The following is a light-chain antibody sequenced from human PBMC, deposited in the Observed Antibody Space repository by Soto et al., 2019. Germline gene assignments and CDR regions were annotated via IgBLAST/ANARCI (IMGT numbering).Light chain of an antibody. CDR3: HHYNSSWT. Sequence: DIQMTQSPSTLSASVGDRVIITCRASQSINSWLAWYQQKPGKAPKLLIYKASSFESGVPSRFSGSGSGTEFTLTISLLQPDDFATYYWHHYNSSWTFGQGTKVEVK. CDR1: QSINSW. CDR2: KAS. V-gene: IGKV1-5*03. J-gene: IGKJ1*01.